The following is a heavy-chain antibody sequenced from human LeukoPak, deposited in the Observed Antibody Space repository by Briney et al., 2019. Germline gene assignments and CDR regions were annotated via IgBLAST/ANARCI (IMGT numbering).Heavy chain of an antibody. CDR2: IYYSGNT. V-gene: IGHV4-59*01. D-gene: IGHD3-10*01. J-gene: IGHJ5*02. Sequence: SETLSLACTVSGGSISSYYWSWFRQPPGKGLEWIGYIYYSGNTNYNPSLKSRVTISVDTSKNQFSLKLSSVIAADTAVYYCARGPTMVRGVRTKWFDPWGQGTLVTVSS. CDR1: GGSISSYY. CDR3: ARGPTMVRGVRTKWFDP.